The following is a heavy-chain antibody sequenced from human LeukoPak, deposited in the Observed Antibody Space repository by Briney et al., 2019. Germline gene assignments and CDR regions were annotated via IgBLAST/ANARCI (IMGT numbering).Heavy chain of an antibody. D-gene: IGHD2-2*01. J-gene: IGHJ5*02. CDR3: ARADCSSSTCYLRRSWFDP. CDR1: GFTFSTHS. Sequence: PGGSLRLSCAVSGFTFSTHSMNWVRQAPGKGLEWVSYIISSSNTIYYADSVRGRFTISRDNAKNSLYLQMNSLRAEDTAVYYCARADCSSSTCYLRRSWFDPWGQGTLVTVSS. CDR2: IISSSNTI. V-gene: IGHV3-48*04.